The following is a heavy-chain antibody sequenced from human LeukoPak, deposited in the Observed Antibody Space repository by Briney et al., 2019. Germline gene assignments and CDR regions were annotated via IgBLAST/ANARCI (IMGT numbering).Heavy chain of an antibody. Sequence: GGSLRLSCAASGFTFSSHSMNWVRQAPGKGLEWVSDISGSGRTTNYADSVKGRFTISRDRSKNTLDLQMDSLRAEDTAVYYCAKLGALIKNGLDVWGQGTTVTVSS. CDR3: AKLGALIKNGLDV. CDR2: ISGSGRTT. J-gene: IGHJ6*02. D-gene: IGHD3-16*01. V-gene: IGHV3-23*01. CDR1: GFTFSSHS.